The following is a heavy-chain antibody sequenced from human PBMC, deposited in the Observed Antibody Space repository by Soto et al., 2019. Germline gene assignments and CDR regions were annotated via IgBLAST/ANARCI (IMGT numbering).Heavy chain of an antibody. CDR2: ISYDGSNK. J-gene: IGHJ4*02. CDR1: RFTFSGYG. V-gene: IGHV3-30*18. D-gene: IGHD2-21*02. Sequence: QVQLVESGGGVVQPGRSLRLSCAASRFTFSGYGMHWVRQAPGKGLEWVAGISYDGSNKFYADSVKGRFTISRDNSKNTLYLHMNSLRAEDTAVYYCAKGGRAYCGGDCRYYFDYWGQGTLVTVSS. CDR3: AKGGRAYCGGDCRYYFDY.